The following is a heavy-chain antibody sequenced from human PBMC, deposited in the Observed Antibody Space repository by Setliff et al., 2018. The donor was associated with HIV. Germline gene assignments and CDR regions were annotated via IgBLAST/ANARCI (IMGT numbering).Heavy chain of an antibody. CDR2: IYSSGST. CDR1: GGSMTGHY. D-gene: IGHD4-17*01. CDR3: ARDIATVATPDRAD. J-gene: IGHJ4*02. Sequence: SETLSLTCTVSGGSMTGHYWSWIRQSPGKGLEWVGSIYSSGSTNYNPSVKSRVTISIDTSKKQFALRLTSVTAADTALYFCARDIATVATPDRADWGQRTLVTVSS. V-gene: IGHV4-59*11.